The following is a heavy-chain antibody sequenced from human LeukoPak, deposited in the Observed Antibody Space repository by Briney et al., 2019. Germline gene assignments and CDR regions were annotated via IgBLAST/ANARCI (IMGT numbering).Heavy chain of an antibody. CDR3: ARAASSSWCFDY. CDR2: IYDTGST. CDR1: DGSISSYY. Sequence: PSETLSLTCTVSDGSISSYYWSWIRQPPGKGLEWIGCIYDTGSTDYNPSLKSRVTISLDTSKNQFSLEVTSATAADTALYYCARAASSSWCFDYWGQGTLVTVSS. D-gene: IGHD6-13*01. V-gene: IGHV4-59*01. J-gene: IGHJ4*02.